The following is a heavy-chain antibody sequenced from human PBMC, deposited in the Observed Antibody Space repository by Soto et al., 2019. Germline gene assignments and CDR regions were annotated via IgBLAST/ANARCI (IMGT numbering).Heavy chain of an antibody. J-gene: IGHJ4*02. CDR1: GFTFSSYA. CDR2: ISGSGGST. CDR3: AKDRGYSYGPTRILFDY. Sequence: PGGSLRLSCAASGFTFSSYAMSWVRQAPGKGLEWVSAISGSGGSTYYADSVKGRFTISRDNSKNTLYLQMNSLRAEDTAVYYCAKDRGYSYGPTRILFDYWGQGTLVTVSS. D-gene: IGHD5-18*01. V-gene: IGHV3-23*01.